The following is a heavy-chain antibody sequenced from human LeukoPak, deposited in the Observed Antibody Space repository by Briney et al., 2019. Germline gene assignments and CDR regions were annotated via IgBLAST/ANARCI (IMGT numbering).Heavy chain of an antibody. J-gene: IGHJ3*02. Sequence: GGSLRLSCAASGFTFSTYWMSWVRQAPGKGLEWVSSISSSSSYIYYADSVKGRFTISRDNAKNSLYLQMNSLRAEDTAVYYCARDRRYYDSSGQATTAFDIWGQGTMVTVSS. CDR1: GFTFSTYW. V-gene: IGHV3-21*01. CDR3: ARDRRYYDSSGQATTAFDI. CDR2: ISSSSSYI. D-gene: IGHD3-22*01.